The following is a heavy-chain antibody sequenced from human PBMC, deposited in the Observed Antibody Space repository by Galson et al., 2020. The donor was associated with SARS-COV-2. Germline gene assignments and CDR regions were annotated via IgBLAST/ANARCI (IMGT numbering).Heavy chain of an antibody. CDR1: GFTFSNYA. D-gene: IGHD3-22*01. CDR3: ARDQVIIYYDSNNYPSGRVLQY. J-gene: IGHJ1*01. V-gene: IGHV3-30*04. Sequence: QLGESLKISCAASGFTFSNYAMHWVRQAPGKGLEWVAFISYDGSNKYYADSVKGRFTVSRDNSKNTLYVEMNSLRGEDTAVYYCARDQVIIYYDSNNYPSGRVLQYWGQGTLVTVSS. CDR2: ISYDGSNK.